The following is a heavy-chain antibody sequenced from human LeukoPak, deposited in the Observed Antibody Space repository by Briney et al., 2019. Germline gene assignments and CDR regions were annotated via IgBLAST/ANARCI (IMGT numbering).Heavy chain of an antibody. D-gene: IGHD2-15*01. J-gene: IGHJ3*02. Sequence: ASVRVSCKASGYTFTGYYLHWVRQAPGQGLEWMGWINPNSGGTNYAQKFQGRVTMTSDASTSTVYMELSSLRSEATAVYYCAREHRMPHGAFDIWGQGTMVTVSS. CDR3: AREHRMPHGAFDI. CDR1: GYTFTGYY. CDR2: INPNSGGT. V-gene: IGHV1-2*02.